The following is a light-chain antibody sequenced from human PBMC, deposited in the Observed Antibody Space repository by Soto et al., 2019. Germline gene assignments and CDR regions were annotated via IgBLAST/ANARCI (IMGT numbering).Light chain of an antibody. Sequence: EIVMTQSPATLSVSPGERATLSCRASQSVSSNLAWYQQKPGQAPRLLIYGASTRATGIPARFSGSGYGTEFTLTISSLQSEDVAVYYCQQYNNWPPRGTFGQGPKVEIK. V-gene: IGKV3-15*01. CDR1: QSVSSN. J-gene: IGKJ1*01. CDR2: GAS. CDR3: QQYNNWPPRGT.